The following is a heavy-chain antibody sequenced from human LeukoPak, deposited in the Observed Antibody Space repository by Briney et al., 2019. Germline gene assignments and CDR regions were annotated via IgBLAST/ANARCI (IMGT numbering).Heavy chain of an antibody. CDR1: RFTLSSAW. CDR3: TTDLGITLIRGVIVS. CDR2: IKSRSDGETA. D-gene: IGHD3-10*01. V-gene: IGHV3-15*01. J-gene: IGHJ4*02. Sequence: GDTLRLSCVASRFTLSSAWMSWVRQAPGKGLEWVGRIKSRSDGETADFAAPVKGRFTISRDDSKTTLYLQMHSLNPGDTAVYYCTTDLGITLIRGVIVSWGQGTLVTVFS.